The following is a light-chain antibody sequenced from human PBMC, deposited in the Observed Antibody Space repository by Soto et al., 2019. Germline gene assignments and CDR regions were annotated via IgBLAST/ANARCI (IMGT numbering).Light chain of an antibody. CDR3: SSYAGSSVV. J-gene: IGLJ2*01. V-gene: IGLV2-8*01. Sequence: QSALTQPPSASGSPGQSVTISCTGTSSDVGGYNYVSWYQQHPGKAPKLMIYEVSKRPSGVPDRFSGSKSGNTASLTVSGLQAEDEADYYCSSYAGSSVVFGGGTNDRP. CDR1: SSDVGGYNY. CDR2: EVS.